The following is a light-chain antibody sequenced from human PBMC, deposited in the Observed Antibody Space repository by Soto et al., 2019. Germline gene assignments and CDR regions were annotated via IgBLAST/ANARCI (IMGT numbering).Light chain of an antibody. CDR2: AAS. Sequence: DIQMTQSPSAMSASVGDKFTITCRASQGIKKSLNWYQQKQGKAPKXXIYAASSLQSGIPSRFSGSGSGTDVTLTISSLKKEDGATYDGQQPYGSTLTFGGGTKVDIK. CDR3: QQPYGSTLT. V-gene: IGKV1-39*01. CDR1: QGIKKS. J-gene: IGKJ4*01.